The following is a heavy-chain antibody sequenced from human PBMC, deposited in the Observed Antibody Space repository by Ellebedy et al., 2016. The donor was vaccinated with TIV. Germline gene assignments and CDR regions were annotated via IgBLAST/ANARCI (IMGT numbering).Heavy chain of an antibody. Sequence: PGGSLRLSCAASGFTFSSYAMSWVRQVPGKGLEWVSAITGSGGGTYYADSVKGRFTISRDNSKNTLYLHMNSLRAEDTAVYYCAKGYMSPFDYWGQGILVTVSS. J-gene: IGHJ4*02. D-gene: IGHD2-2*02. CDR3: AKGYMSPFDY. CDR2: ITGSGGGT. CDR1: GFTFSSYA. V-gene: IGHV3-23*01.